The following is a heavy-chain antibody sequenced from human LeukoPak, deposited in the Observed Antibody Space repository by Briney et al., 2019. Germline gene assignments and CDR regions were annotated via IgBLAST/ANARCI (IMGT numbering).Heavy chain of an antibody. J-gene: IGHJ4*02. CDR1: GFTVSSNY. D-gene: IGHD5-18*01. CDR3: ARSIQRRGYFDY. Sequence: GGSLRLSCAASGFTVSSNYMSWVRQAPGKGLEWVSVIYSGGSTYYADSVEGRFTISRDNSKNTLYLQMNSLRAEDTAVYYCARSIQRRGYFDYWGQGTLVTVSS. V-gene: IGHV3-66*01. CDR2: IYSGGST.